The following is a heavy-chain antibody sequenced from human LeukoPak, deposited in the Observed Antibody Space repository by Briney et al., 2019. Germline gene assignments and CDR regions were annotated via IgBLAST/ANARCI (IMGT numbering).Heavy chain of an antibody. Sequence: GASVKVSCKASGGTFSSYAISWVRQAPGQGLEWMGRINPNSGGTNYAQKFQGRVTMTRDTSISTAYMELSRLRSDDTAVYYCARDESGDFDYWGQGTLVTVSS. CDR2: INPNSGGT. D-gene: IGHD3-10*01. J-gene: IGHJ4*02. CDR3: ARDESGDFDY. CDR1: GGTFSSYA. V-gene: IGHV1-2*06.